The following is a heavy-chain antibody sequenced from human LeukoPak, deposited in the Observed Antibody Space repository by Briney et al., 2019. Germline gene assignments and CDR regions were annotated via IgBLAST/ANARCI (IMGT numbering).Heavy chain of an antibody. CDR1: GYTFTSYD. Sequence: ASVKVSCKASGYTFTSYDINWVRQATGQGLEWMGWMNPNSGNTGYAQKFQGRVTVTRDTSISTAYMELSSLRSEDTAVYYCARGLRGDFWSGYSDFDYWGQGTLVTVSS. D-gene: IGHD3-3*01. V-gene: IGHV1-8*01. J-gene: IGHJ4*02. CDR3: ARGLRGDFWSGYSDFDY. CDR2: MNPNSGNT.